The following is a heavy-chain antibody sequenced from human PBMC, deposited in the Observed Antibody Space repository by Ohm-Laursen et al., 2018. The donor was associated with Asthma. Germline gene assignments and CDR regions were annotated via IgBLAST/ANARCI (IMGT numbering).Heavy chain of an antibody. CDR1: GITFGTYA. Sequence: SLRLSCTATGITFGTYAMTWVRQAPGRGLEWVSSISGSGGSTYYADSVKGRFTISRDNSKNTLYLQMNSLRAEDTAVYYCAGPVRGVIPQHHRRYYYYYGMDVWGQGTTVTVSS. CDR3: AGPVRGVIPQHHRRYYYYYGMDV. CDR2: ISGSGGST. J-gene: IGHJ6*02. D-gene: IGHD3-10*01. V-gene: IGHV3-23*01.